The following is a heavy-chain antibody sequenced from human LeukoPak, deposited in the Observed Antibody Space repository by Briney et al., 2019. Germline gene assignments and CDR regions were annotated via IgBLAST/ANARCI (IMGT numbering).Heavy chain of an antibody. D-gene: IGHD3-9*01. V-gene: IGHV4-4*07. J-gene: IGHJ4*02. CDR1: GGSISSYY. CDR2: IYTSGST. Sequence: SEALSLTCTVSGGSISSYYWSWIRQPAGKGLEWIGRIYTSGSTNYNPSLKSRVTISVDKSKNQFSLKLSSVTAADTAVYYCARSKDILTGYCFDYWGQGTLVTVSS. CDR3: ARSKDILTGYCFDY.